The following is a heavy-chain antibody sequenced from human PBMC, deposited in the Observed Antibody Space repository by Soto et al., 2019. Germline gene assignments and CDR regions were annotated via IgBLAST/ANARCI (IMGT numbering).Heavy chain of an antibody. J-gene: IGHJ6*03. Sequence: SETLSLTCTLSGGSISSSSYYCRWIRQPPGKALEWIGSIYYSGSTYYNPSLKSRVTISVDTSKNQVSLKLSCVTAADTAVYYCARHGDIVVVPHASMDVWGKGSTVTVSS. CDR3: ARHGDIVVVPHASMDV. V-gene: IGHV4-39*01. CDR1: GGSISSSSYY. D-gene: IGHD2-2*01. CDR2: IYYSGST.